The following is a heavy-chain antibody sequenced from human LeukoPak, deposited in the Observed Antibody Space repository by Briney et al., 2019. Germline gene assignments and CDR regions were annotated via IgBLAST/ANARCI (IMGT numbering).Heavy chain of an antibody. J-gene: IGHJ4*02. Sequence: SETLSLTYAVYGGSFSGYYWSWIRQPPGKGLEWIGEINHSGSTNYNPSLKSRVTISVDTSKNQFSLKLSSVTAADTAVYYCARGRYYDFWSGYPYMDYWGQGTLVTVSS. V-gene: IGHV4-34*01. CDR2: INHSGST. D-gene: IGHD3-3*01. CDR3: ARGRYYDFWSGYPYMDY. CDR1: GGSFSGYY.